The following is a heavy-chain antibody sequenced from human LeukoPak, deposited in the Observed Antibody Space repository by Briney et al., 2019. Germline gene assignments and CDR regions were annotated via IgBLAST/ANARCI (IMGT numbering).Heavy chain of an antibody. Sequence: PPGGSLRLSCAASGFTFSNHGMNWVRQASGKGLEWVSGISPRGDITYYADSVKGRFTISRVNSKNMLYLELISLTAEDTAVYYCAKDDAWLQFGEWSQGTLVTVSS. CDR2: ISPRGDIT. J-gene: IGHJ4*02. CDR3: AKDDAWLQFGE. D-gene: IGHD3-10*01. V-gene: IGHV3-23*01. CDR1: GFTFSNHG.